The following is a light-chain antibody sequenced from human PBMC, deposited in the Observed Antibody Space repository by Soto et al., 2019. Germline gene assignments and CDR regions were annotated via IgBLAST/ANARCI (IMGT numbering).Light chain of an antibody. CDR3: QQYGSSPFT. CDR2: GAS. J-gene: IGKJ3*01. Sequence: ESVLTQSPGTLSMPPGERATLSCRASQSVSSSYLAWYQQKPGQAPRLLIYGASSRATGIPDRFSGSGSGTDFTLTISRLEPEDFAVYYCQQYGSSPFTFGPGTKVDIK. V-gene: IGKV3-20*01. CDR1: QSVSSSY.